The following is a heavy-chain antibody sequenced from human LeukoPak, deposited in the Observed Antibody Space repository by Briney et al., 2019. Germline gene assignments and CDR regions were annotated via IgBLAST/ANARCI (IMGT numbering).Heavy chain of an antibody. CDR2: MNPNSGNT. D-gene: IGHD7-27*01. V-gene: IGHV1-8*01. CDR1: GYTFTSYD. CDR3: ARVWGSRFIQYGMDV. Sequence: GASVTVSCKASGYTFTSYDINWVRQATGQGLEWMGWMNPNSGNTGYAQKFQGRVTMTRNTSISTAYMELSSLRSEDTAVYYCARVWGSRFIQYGMDVWGQGTTVTVSS. J-gene: IGHJ6*02.